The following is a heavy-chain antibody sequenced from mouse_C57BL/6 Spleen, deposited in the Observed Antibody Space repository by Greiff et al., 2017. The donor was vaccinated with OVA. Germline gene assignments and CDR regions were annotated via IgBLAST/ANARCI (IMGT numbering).Heavy chain of an antibody. CDR2: IDPETGGT. Sequence: VQLQQSGAELVRPGASVTLSCKASGYTFTDYEMHWVKQTPVHGLEWIGAIDPETGGTAYNEKFKGKAILTVDKSSSTAYMEILTLTSDDSAVYYCTYDYDGPYYFDYWGQGTTLTVSA. CDR3: TYDYDGPYYFDY. CDR1: GYTFTDYE. V-gene: IGHV1-15*01. J-gene: IGHJ2*01. D-gene: IGHD2-4*01.